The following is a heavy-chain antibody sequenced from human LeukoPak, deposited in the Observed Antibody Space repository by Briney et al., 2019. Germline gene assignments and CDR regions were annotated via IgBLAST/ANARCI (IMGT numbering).Heavy chain of an antibody. Sequence: GGSLRLSCAASGITFSNYGMSWVRQAPGEGREWVSSISSTGSTTYYADSVKGRFTISRDNSKNTLYLQMNSLRAEDTAIYYCAKNGDRGAYCTGGTCYPYFYYYMDVWGKGTTVTI. J-gene: IGHJ6*03. D-gene: IGHD2-15*01. V-gene: IGHV3-23*01. CDR2: ISSTGSTT. CDR3: AKNGDRGAYCTGGTCYPYFYYYMDV. CDR1: GITFSNYG.